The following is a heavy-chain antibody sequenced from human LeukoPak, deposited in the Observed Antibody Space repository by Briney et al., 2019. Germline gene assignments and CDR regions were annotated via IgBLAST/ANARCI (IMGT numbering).Heavy chain of an antibody. J-gene: IGHJ4*02. CDR2: IYNDGRT. CDR1: GFIVSSYY. V-gene: IGHV3-53*01. D-gene: IGHD3-16*01. CDR3: ARGSTRGGDSDY. Sequence: GGSLRLSCAASGFIVSSYYMSWVRQAPGKGLEWVSIIYNDGRTYYVNSVKGRFTISRDNSKNTVYLQMNSLRVEDTAVYYCARGSTRGGDSDYWGQGTLVTVSS.